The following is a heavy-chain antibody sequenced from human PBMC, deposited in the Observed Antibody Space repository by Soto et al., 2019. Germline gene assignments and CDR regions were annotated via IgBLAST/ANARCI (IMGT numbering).Heavy chain of an antibody. CDR1: GFTFSTYW. CDR2: ISGSGGGT. Sequence: PGGSLRLSCVGSGFTFSTYWMHWVRQAPGMGLEWVSRISGSGGGTYYADSVKGRFTISRDNSKNTLYLQMNSLRAEDTAVYYCANIYRTLVAATPSFDFWGQGTLVTGSS. V-gene: IGHV3-23*01. CDR3: ANIYRTLVAATPSFDF. D-gene: IGHD2-15*01. J-gene: IGHJ4*02.